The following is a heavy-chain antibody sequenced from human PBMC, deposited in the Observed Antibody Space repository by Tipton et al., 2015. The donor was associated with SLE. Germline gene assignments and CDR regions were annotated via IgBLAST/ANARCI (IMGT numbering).Heavy chain of an antibody. CDR1: GFTFSSYW. Sequence: GSLRLSCAASGFTFSSYWMSWVRQAPGKGLEWVSSISSSSSYIYYADSVKGRFTISRDNAKNTLYLQMNSLRAEDTAVYYCAKGSMPVVGDFDYWGQGMLVTVSS. D-gene: IGHD2-15*01. CDR3: AKGSMPVVGDFDY. CDR2: ISSSSSYI. J-gene: IGHJ4*02. V-gene: IGHV3-21*04.